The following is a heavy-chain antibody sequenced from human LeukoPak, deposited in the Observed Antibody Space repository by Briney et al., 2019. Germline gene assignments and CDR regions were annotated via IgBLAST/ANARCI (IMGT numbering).Heavy chain of an antibody. V-gene: IGHV1-18*01. Sequence: ASVKVSCKASGYTFTNYGISWVRQAPGQGLEWMGWIGGDNGNTNYERKVQGRVTMTTDTSTSTAYMELRSLRSDDTAIYYCARHLRVGATVLSSFNFWGQGTLVTVSS. CDR2: IGGDNGNT. CDR1: GYTFTNYG. D-gene: IGHD1-26*01. J-gene: IGHJ4*02. CDR3: ARHLRVGATVLSSFNF.